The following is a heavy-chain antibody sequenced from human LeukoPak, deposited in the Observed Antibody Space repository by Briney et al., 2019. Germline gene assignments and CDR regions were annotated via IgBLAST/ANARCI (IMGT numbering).Heavy chain of an antibody. CDR2: ISSSSSTI. D-gene: IGHD4-17*01. CDR3: ARDEDGGYNYDYYYGMDV. V-gene: IGHV3-48*04. J-gene: IGHJ6*02. CDR1: GFTFSNYS. Sequence: GGSLRLSCAASGFTFSNYSMNWVRQAPGKGLEWVSYISSSSSTIYYADSVKGRFTISRDNAKNSLYLQMNSLRAEDTAVYYCARDEDGGYNYDYYYGMDVWGQGTTVTVSS.